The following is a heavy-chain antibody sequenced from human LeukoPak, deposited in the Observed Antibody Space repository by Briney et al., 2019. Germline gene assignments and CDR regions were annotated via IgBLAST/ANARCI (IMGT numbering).Heavy chain of an antibody. CDR2: ISGSGGTT. V-gene: IGHV3-23*01. D-gene: IGHD4-17*01. J-gene: IGHJ4*02. CDR1: GFTSSSSA. Sequence: PGGSLRLSCAASGFTSSSSATSWVRQAPGKGLEWVSVISGSGGTTSYADSVKGRFTISRDNSKNTLYLQMNSLRAEDTAVYYCAKGTATVTTCYFDYWGQGSLVTVPS. CDR3: AKGTATVTTCYFDY.